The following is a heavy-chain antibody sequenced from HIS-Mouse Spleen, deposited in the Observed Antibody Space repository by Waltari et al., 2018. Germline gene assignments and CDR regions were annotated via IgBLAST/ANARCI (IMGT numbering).Heavy chain of an antibody. CDR3: AREIPYSSSWYDWYFDL. Sequence: QLQLQESGPGLVKPSETLSLTCTVPGGSISSSSYYWGWLRQPPGKGLEWIGSIYYSGSTYYNPAPKSRVTISVDTSKNQFSLKLSSVTAADTAVYYCAREIPYSSSWYDWYFDLWGRGTLVTVSS. CDR1: GGSISSSSYY. CDR2: IYYSGST. D-gene: IGHD6-13*01. V-gene: IGHV4-39*07. J-gene: IGHJ2*01.